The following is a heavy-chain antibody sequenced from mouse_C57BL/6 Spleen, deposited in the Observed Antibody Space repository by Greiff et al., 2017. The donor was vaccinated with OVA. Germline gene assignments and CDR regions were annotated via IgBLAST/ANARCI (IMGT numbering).Heavy chain of an antibody. V-gene: IGHV1-69*01. CDR2: IDPSDSYT. D-gene: IGHD1-1*01. J-gene: IGHJ3*01. Sequence: QVQLQQPGAELVMPGASVKLSCKASGYTFTSYWMHWVKQRPGQGLEWIGEIDPSDSYTNYNQKFKGKSTLTVDKSSSTAYMQLSSLTSEDSAVYYCARGASTGRFAYWGQGTLVTVSA. CDR1: GYTFTSYW. CDR3: ARGASTGRFAY.